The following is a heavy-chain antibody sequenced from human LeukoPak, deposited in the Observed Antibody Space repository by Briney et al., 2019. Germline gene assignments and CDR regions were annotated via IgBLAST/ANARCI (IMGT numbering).Heavy chain of an antibody. CDR2: INWNAAST. CDR3: ARGAPTYCIGGTCHSGDPFDI. Sequence: RGSLRLSCAASGFIFDDYGMSWVRQAPGKGLEWVSGINWNAASTGYADSVKSRFTISRDNAKNSLFLQMDSLRGEDTAFYYCARGAPTYCIGGTCHSGDPFDIWGQGTMVTVSS. V-gene: IGHV3-20*04. J-gene: IGHJ3*02. D-gene: IGHD2-15*01. CDR1: GFIFDDYG.